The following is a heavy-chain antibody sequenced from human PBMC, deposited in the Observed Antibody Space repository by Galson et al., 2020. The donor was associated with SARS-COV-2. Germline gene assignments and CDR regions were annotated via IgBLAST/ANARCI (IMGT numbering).Heavy chain of an antibody. D-gene: IGHD1-26*01. J-gene: IGHJ5*02. Sequence: SETLSLTCTVSGGSISSSSYYWGWIRQPPGKGLEWIGSIYYSGSTYYNPSIKSRVTISVDTSKNQFSLKLSSVTAADTAVYYCASSGSYLSNWFDPWGQGTLVTVSS. CDR3: ASSGSYLSNWFDP. V-gene: IGHV4-39*01. CDR2: IYYSGST. CDR1: GGSISSSSYY.